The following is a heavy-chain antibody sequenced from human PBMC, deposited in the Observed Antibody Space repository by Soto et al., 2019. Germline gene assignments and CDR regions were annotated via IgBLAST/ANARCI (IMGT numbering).Heavy chain of an antibody. V-gene: IGHV3-33*01. Sequence: GGSLRLSCAASGFTFSSYSMHWVRQAPGKGLEWVAVIWYDGSNKYYADSVKGRFTISRDNSKNTLYLQMNSLRAEDTAVYYCARDPAITMVRGVIISYYFDYWGQGTLVTVS. J-gene: IGHJ4*02. CDR1: GFTFSSYS. D-gene: IGHD3-10*01. CDR2: IWYDGSNK. CDR3: ARDPAITMVRGVIISYYFDY.